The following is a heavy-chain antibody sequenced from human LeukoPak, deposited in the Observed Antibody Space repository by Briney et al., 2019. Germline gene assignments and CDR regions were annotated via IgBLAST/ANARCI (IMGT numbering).Heavy chain of an antibody. J-gene: IGHJ4*02. CDR3: ARHVVALGFDY. D-gene: IGHD3-22*01. CDR1: GFTFSTYT. CDR2: ITTSSNYI. V-gene: IGHV3-21*01. Sequence: GGSLRLSCAASGFTFSTYTMNWVRQAPGKGLEWVSSITTSSNYIYYADSVKGRVTISRDNAKYSLYLQMNSLRAEDTAVYYCARHVVALGFDYWGQGTLVTVSS.